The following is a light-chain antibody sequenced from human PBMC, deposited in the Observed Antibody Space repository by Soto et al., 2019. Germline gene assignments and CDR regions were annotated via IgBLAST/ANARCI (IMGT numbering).Light chain of an antibody. CDR2: GNT. CDR3: QSYDSSLSGSV. Sequence: QAVVTQPPSVSGAPGQRVTISCTGRSSNIGAGYGVHWYQQFPGTAPKLLIYGNTNRPSGVPDRFSGAKSGTSASLAITGLQAEDEADYYCQSYDSSLSGSVFGGGTQLTVL. CDR1: SSNIGAGYG. J-gene: IGLJ2*01. V-gene: IGLV1-40*01.